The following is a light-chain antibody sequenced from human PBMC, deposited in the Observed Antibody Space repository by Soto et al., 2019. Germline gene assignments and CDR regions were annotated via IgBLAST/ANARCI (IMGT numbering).Light chain of an antibody. CDR3: QQDYNYPVT. Sequence: GERVTITCRASQSISDWLAWYQQKPGKAPKLLIYDASNLETGVPSRFSGSGSGTEFTLTISSLQPDDFASYYCQQDYNYPVTFGQGTKVDIK. CDR1: QSISDW. CDR2: DAS. J-gene: IGKJ1*01. V-gene: IGKV1-5*01.